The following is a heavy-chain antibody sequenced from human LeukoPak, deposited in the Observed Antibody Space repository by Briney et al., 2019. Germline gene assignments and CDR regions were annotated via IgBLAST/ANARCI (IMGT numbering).Heavy chain of an antibody. J-gene: IGHJ6*03. CDR2: IWYGGSSK. V-gene: IGHV3-30*02. D-gene: IGHD6-19*01. Sequence: GGSLRLSCAASGFTFSSYGMHWVRQAPGKGLEWVAVIWYGGSSKYYADSVKGRFTISRDNSKNTLYLQMNSLRAEDTAVYYCAKDAAIAVAGTYYYYYYMDVWGKGTTVTVSS. CDR3: AKDAAIAVAGTYYYYYYMDV. CDR1: GFTFSSYG.